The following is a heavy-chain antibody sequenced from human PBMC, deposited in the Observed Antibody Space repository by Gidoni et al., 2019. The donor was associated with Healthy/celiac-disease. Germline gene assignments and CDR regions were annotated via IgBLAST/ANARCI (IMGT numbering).Heavy chain of an antibody. CDR2: ISYDGSNK. CDR3: ARDLPVDSAMGGVFDY. CDR1: GFTFSSYA. V-gene: IGHV3-30-3*01. Sequence: QVQLVESGGGVVQPGRSLRLACSASGFTFSSYARHWVRQAPGKGLEWVAVISYDGSNKYYAASVKGRFTISRDNSKNTLYLQMNSLRAEDTAVYYCARDLPVDSAMGGVFDYWGQGTLVTVSS. J-gene: IGHJ4*02. D-gene: IGHD5-18*01.